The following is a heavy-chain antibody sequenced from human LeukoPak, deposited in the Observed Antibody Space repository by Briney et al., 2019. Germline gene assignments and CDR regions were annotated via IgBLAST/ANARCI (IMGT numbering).Heavy chain of an antibody. D-gene: IGHD6-19*01. CDR2: ISSSGSTI. V-gene: IGHV3-11*04. CDR3: AREVYSSGWYRFDP. CDR1: GFTFSDYY. Sequence: PGGSLRLSCAASGFTFSDYYMSWIRQAPGKGLEWVSYISSSGSTIYYADSVKGRFTISRDNAKNSLYLQMNSLRAEDTAVYYCAREVYSSGWYRFDPWGQGTLVTVSS. J-gene: IGHJ5*02.